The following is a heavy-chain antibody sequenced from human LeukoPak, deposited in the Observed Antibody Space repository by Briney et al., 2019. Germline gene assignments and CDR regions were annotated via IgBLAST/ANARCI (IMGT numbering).Heavy chain of an antibody. CDR3: VRAQTYSWFDP. J-gene: IGHJ5*02. Sequence: GGSLRLSCAASGFTFSNYDMHWVRQATGKGLEWVSAVGTAGDTYYAGSVKGRFTISRENAKNSLYLQMNSLRAGDTAVYYCVRAQTYSWFDPWGQGTLVTVSS. CDR2: VGTAGDT. CDR1: GFTFSNYD. V-gene: IGHV3-13*01.